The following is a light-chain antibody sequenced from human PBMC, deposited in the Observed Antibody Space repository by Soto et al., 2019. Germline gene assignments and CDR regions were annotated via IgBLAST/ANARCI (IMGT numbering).Light chain of an antibody. CDR3: QSYDSSLSGYVI. V-gene: IGLV1-40*01. CDR1: SSNIGAGFE. Sequence: QSVLTQPPSVSGAPGQRVTMSCTGSSSNIGAGFEVHWYQQLPGTAPKLLIYTNINRPSGVPDRFSGSRSDTSASLAITGLQAEDEADYYCQSYDSSLSGYVIFGGGTKLTVL. CDR2: TNI. J-gene: IGLJ2*01.